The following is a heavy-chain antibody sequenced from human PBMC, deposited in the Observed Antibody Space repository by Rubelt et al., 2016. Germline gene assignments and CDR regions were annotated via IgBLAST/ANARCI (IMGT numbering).Heavy chain of an antibody. V-gene: IGHV4-39*07. CDR3: ARGKNAMDYDTFDY. J-gene: IGHJ4*02. CDR2: IYYRGRT. D-gene: IGHD3-16*01. Sequence: QVQLQESGPGLVKPSQTLSLTCTVSGGSIRSGGYYWGWIRQSPGKGLEWIGSIYYRGRTYYSPSLKSRVTLSLDTSKNQFSVKLRSVTAADTAVYYCARGKNAMDYDTFDYWGQGSLVIVSS. CDR1: GGSIRSGGYY.